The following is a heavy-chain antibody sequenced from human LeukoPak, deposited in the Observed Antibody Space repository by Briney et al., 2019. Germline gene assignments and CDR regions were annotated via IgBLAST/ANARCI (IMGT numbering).Heavy chain of an antibody. J-gene: IGHJ3*02. CDR3: AKAPGDCSGGSCYLQI. CDR2: ISSSSSYI. D-gene: IGHD2-15*01. V-gene: IGHV3-21*01. Sequence: PGGSLRLSCAASGFSFSSYSMNWVRQAPGKGLEWVSSISSSSSYIYYADSVKGRFTISRDNAKNSLYLQMNSLRAEDTAVYYCAKAPGDCSGGSCYLQIWGQGTMVTVSS. CDR1: GFSFSSYS.